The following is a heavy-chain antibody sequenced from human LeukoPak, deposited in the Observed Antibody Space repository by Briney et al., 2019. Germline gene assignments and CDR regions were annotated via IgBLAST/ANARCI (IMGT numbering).Heavy chain of an antibody. J-gene: IGHJ6*03. Sequence: ASVKVSCKPSGYIFTNFGISWVRQAPGQGLEWMGWINTNTGNPTYAQGFTGRFVFSLDTSVSTAYLQISSLKAEDTAVYYCARDPSIYYYYYYMDVWGKGTTVTVPS. CDR2: INTNTGNP. D-gene: IGHD6-6*01. CDR3: ARDPSIYYYYYYMDV. V-gene: IGHV7-4-1*02. CDR1: GYIFTNFG.